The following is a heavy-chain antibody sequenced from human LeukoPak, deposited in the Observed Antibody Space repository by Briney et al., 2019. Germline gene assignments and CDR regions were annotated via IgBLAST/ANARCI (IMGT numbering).Heavy chain of an antibody. J-gene: IGHJ6*03. CDR3: AREGRIWFGYYYYYYMDV. V-gene: IGHV3-48*03. CDR1: GFTFSSYE. CDR2: ISSSGSTI. Sequence: PGGSLRLSCAASGFTFSSYEMNWVRQAPGKGLEWVSYISSSGSTIYYADSVKGRFTISRDNAKNSLYLQMNSLRAEDTAVYYCAREGRIWFGYYYYYYMDVWGKGTTVTISS. D-gene: IGHD3-10*01.